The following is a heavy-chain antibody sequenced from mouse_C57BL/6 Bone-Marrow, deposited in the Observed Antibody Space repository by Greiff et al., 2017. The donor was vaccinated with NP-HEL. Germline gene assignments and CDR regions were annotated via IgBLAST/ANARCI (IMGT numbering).Heavy chain of an antibody. CDR1: GYTFTDYY. J-gene: IGHJ2*01. V-gene: IGHV1-26*01. D-gene: IGHD1-1*01. CDR3: AREATTVVAHFDY. CDR2: INPNNGGT. Sequence: EVKLQQSGPELVKPGASVKISCKASGYTFTDYYMNWVKQSHGKSLEWIGDINPNNGGTSYNQKFKGKATLTVDKSSSTAYMELRSLTSEDSAVYYCAREATTVVAHFDYWGQGTTLTVTS.